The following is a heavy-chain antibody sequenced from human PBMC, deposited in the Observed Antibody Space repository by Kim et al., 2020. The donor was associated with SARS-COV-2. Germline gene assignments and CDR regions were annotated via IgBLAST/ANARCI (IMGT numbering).Heavy chain of an antibody. CDR2: IRSKAYGGTT. V-gene: IGHV3-49*03. CDR1: GFTFGDYA. J-gene: IGHJ4*02. CDR3: TRDRGRSIAARPPFDY. D-gene: IGHD6-6*01. Sequence: GGSLRLSCTASGFTFGDYAMSWFRQAPGKGLEWVGFIRSKAYGGTTEYAASVKGRFTISRDDSKSIAYLQMNSLKTEDTAVYYCTRDRGRSIAARPPFDYWGQGTLVTVSS.